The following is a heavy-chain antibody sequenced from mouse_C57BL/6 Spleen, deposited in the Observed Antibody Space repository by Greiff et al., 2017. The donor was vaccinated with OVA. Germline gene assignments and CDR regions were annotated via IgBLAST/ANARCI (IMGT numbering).Heavy chain of an antibody. D-gene: IGHD2-2*01. CDR3: ARWDGYVSGYAMDY. V-gene: IGHV1-4*01. Sequence: QVQLHQSGAELARPGASVKMSCKASGYTFTSYTMHWVKQRPGQGLEWIGYINPSSGYTKYNQKFKDKATLTADKSSSTAYMQLSSLTSEDSAVYYCARWDGYVSGYAMDYWGQGTAVTVSS. J-gene: IGHJ4*01. CDR1: GYTFTSYT. CDR2: INPSSGYT.